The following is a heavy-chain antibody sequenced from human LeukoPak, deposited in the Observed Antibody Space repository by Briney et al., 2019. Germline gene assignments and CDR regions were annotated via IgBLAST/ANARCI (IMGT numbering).Heavy chain of an antibody. D-gene: IGHD2-15*01. CDR3: AKVNYCSGGSCTGDY. CDR1: GFTFSSYG. CDR2: ISYDGSNK. Sequence: GGSLRLSCAASGFTFSSYGMHWVRQAPGKGLEWVAVISYDGSNKYYADSVKGRFTISRDNSKNTLYLQMNSLRAEDTAVYYCAKVNYCSGGSCTGDYWGQGTLVTVSS. V-gene: IGHV3-30*18. J-gene: IGHJ4*02.